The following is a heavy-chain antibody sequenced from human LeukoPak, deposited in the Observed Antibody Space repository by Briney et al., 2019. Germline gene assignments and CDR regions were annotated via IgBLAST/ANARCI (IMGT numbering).Heavy chain of an antibody. CDR3: ARGVGIVLMVYAIRVDY. J-gene: IGHJ4*02. D-gene: IGHD2-8*01. V-gene: IGHV4-34*01. CDR2: INHSGST. CDR1: GGSFSGYY. Sequence: SETLSLTCAVYGGSFSGYYWSWIRQPPGKGLEWIGEINHSGSTNYNPSLKSQVTISVDTSKNQFSLKLSSVTAADTAVYYCARGVGIVLMVYAIRVDYWGQGTLVTASS.